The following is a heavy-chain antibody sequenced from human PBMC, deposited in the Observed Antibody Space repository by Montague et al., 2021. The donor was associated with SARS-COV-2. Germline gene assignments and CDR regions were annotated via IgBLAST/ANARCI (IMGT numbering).Heavy chain of an antibody. CDR1: GYSFTSYW. D-gene: IGHD3-22*01. CDR3: AKVTDYYYDTSGYWDAFDI. J-gene: IGHJ3*02. V-gene: IGHV5-51*07. CDR2: IYPGDSDT. Sequence: QSGAEVKEPGESLKISCKGSGYSFTSYWIGWVHQMPGKGLEWMGIIYPGDSDTRYSPSFQGQVTISADKSISTAYLQWSSLKASDTAIYYCAKVTDYYYDTSGYWDAFDIRGQGTMVTVSS.